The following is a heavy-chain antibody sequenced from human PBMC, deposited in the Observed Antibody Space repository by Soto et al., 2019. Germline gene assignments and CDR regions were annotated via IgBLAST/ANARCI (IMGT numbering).Heavy chain of an antibody. CDR2: IGAYNGDT. V-gene: IGHV1-18*01. Sequence: GASEKVSCKASGYTFTNYGITWVRQAPGQGLEWMGGIGAYNGDTHYTQRLQGRVTMTTDTSTSTAYMELRGLRSDDTAIYYCARGHWYSSSWRYYYYYMDVWGKGTTVTVSS. D-gene: IGHD6-13*01. CDR3: ARGHWYSSSWRYYYYYMDV. CDR1: GYTFTNYG. J-gene: IGHJ6*03.